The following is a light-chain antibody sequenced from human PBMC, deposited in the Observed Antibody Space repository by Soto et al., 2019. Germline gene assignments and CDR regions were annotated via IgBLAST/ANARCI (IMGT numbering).Light chain of an antibody. CDR3: KSYAGSNTYV. Sequence: QSALTQPPSASGSPGQSVTISCTGTKNDIGVYDFVSWYQHHPGKAPPLIIYEVVQRPSGVPDRFSGSKSGNTASLTVSGLQAADEADYFCKSYAGSNTYVFGRGTKV. CDR1: KNDIGVYDF. V-gene: IGLV2-8*01. CDR2: EVV. J-gene: IGLJ1*01.